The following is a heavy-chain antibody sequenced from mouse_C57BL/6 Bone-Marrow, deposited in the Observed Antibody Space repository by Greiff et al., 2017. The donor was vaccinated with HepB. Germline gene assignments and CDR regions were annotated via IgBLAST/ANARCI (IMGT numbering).Heavy chain of an antibody. J-gene: IGHJ4*01. CDR1: GFSFNTYA. CDR2: IRSKSNNYAT. V-gene: IGHV10-1*01. Sequence: EVMLVESGGGLVQPKGSLKLSCAASGFSFNTYAMNWVRRAPGKGLEWVARIRSKSNNYATYYADSVKDRFTISRDDSESMLYLQMNNLKTEDTAMYYCVRHPGAMDYWGQGTSVTVSS. CDR3: VRHPGAMDY.